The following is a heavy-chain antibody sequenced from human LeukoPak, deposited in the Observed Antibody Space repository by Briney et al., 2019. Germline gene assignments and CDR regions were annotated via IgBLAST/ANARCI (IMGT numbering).Heavy chain of an antibody. CDR2: ISGSGGST. Sequence: GGSLRLSCAASGFIFNSYVMSWVRQAPGKGLEWVSAISGSGGSTYYADSVKGRFTISRDNSKNTLYLQMNSLRAEDTAVYYCAKDRIAAAGYFDYWGQGTLVTVSS. V-gene: IGHV3-23*01. D-gene: IGHD6-13*01. J-gene: IGHJ4*02. CDR1: GFIFNSYV. CDR3: AKDRIAAAGYFDY.